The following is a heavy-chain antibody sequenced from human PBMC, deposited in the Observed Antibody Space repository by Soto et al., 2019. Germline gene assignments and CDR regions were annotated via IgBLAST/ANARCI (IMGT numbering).Heavy chain of an antibody. J-gene: IGHJ5*02. Sequence: ASVKVSCKASGYTFTSYAMHWVRQAPGQRLEWMGWINAGNGNTKYSQKFQGRVTITRDTSASTAYMELRSLRSDDTAVYYCARHHGPTTSENWFDPWGQGTLVTVSS. CDR2: INAGNGNT. D-gene: IGHD5-12*01. CDR1: GYTFTSYA. CDR3: ARHHGPTTSENWFDP. V-gene: IGHV1-3*01.